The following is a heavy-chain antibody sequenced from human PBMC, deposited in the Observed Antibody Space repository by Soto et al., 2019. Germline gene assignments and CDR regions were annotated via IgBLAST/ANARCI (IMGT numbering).Heavy chain of an antibody. D-gene: IGHD3-22*01. CDR1: GFIFGGSA. Sequence: EMQLVESGGGLVQPGESLTLSCEASGFIFGGSAIHWVRQASGKGLEWLGRIRDRANNYATAYAASGNGRFTISRDDSKSTAYLQLDSLKIEDTARYYCTGPLYFYDSSGSDYWGQGTLVTVSS. CDR3: TGPLYFYDSSGSDY. CDR2: IRDRANNYAT. V-gene: IGHV3-73*02. J-gene: IGHJ4*02.